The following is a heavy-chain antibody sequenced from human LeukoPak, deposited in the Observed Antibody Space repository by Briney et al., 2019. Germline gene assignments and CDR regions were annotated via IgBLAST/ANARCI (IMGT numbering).Heavy chain of an antibody. V-gene: IGHV3-33*01. J-gene: IGHJ2*01. CDR1: GFNFSSFV. CDR3: ARDQDDYGDYWYFDL. D-gene: IGHD4-17*01. Sequence: GGSLRLSCAASGFNFSSFVMHWVRQAPGKGLEWVAVIWYDGSNKYYADSVKGRFTISRDNSKNTLYLQMNRLRAEDTAVYYCARDQDDYGDYWYFDLWGRGTLVTVSS. CDR2: IWYDGSNK.